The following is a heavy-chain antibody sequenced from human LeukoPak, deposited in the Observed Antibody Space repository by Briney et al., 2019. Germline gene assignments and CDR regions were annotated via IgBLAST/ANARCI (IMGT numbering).Heavy chain of an antibody. J-gene: IGHJ4*02. CDR1: GYSFTNYW. CDR3: ARRSGSYYYFDF. Sequence: GESLKISCKGPGYSFTNYWIGWVRPMPGKGPELIGIIYPGDSDTRHSPPFQGQVTISADKSVSNAYLQWSSLKASDTAMYYCARRSGSYYYFDFWGQGTLVTVSS. V-gene: IGHV5-51*01. D-gene: IGHD1-26*01. CDR2: IYPGDSDT.